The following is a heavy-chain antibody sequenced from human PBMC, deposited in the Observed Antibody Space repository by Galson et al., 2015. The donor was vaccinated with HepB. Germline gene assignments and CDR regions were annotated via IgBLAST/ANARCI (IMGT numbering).Heavy chain of an antibody. J-gene: IGHJ6*03. CDR2: MNTNTGKP. CDR1: GYTFTDYV. V-gene: IGHV7-4-1*02. D-gene: IGHD3-3*01. CDR3: ARSPLRFLDWLPYYDYYYMDV. Sequence: SVKVSCKASGYTFTDYVVNWVRQAPGQRLEWMGWMNTNTGKPTYAPGFAGRFVFSLDTSDTTAYLQISSLETDDTAVYYCARSPLRFLDWLPYYDYYYMDVWGEGTTVTVSS.